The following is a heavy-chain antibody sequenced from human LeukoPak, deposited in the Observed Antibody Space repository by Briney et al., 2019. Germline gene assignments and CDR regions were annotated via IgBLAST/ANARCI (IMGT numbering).Heavy chain of an antibody. V-gene: IGHV3-7*03. CDR1: GFRFSSFW. CDR3: AKDVGAVVISTH. J-gene: IGHJ4*02. D-gene: IGHD3-22*01. CDR2: INEDGGEK. Sequence: GGSLRLSCAASGFRFSSFWMSWVRQAPGKGLEWVANINEDGGEKYYVDSVKGRFTISRDNAKNTLYLQMNSLRAEDTAVYYCAKDVGAVVISTHWGQGTLVTVSS.